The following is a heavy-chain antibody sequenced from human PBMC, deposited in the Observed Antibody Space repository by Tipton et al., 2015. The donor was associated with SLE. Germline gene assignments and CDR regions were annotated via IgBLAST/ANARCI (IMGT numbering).Heavy chain of an antibody. CDR2: INRDGCEK. Sequence: SLRLSCAASGFTFSGYWMSWVRQAPGKGLEWVANINRDGCEKYFVDSVKGRFTISRDNAKSSLYLQMYSLRAEDTAVYYCAKDRHIVTTTASGMDVWGQGTTVTVSS. CDR3: AKDRHIVTTTASGMDV. CDR1: GFTFSGYW. V-gene: IGHV3-7*01. J-gene: IGHJ6*02. D-gene: IGHD5-12*01.